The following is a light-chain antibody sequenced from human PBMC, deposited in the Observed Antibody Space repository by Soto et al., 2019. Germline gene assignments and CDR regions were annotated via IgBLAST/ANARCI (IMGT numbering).Light chain of an antibody. J-gene: IGLJ1*01. V-gene: IGLV2-14*01. CDR3: SSYTSSSTLYV. CDR2: DVS. Sequence: QSVLTQYASVSGSPGQSITLSCTGTSSDVGDFNYVSWYQQHPGKAPKLIIYDVSNRPSGVSNRFSGSKSGNTASLTISGLQAEDEADYYCSSYTSSSTLYVFGTGTKVTVL. CDR1: SSDVGDFNY.